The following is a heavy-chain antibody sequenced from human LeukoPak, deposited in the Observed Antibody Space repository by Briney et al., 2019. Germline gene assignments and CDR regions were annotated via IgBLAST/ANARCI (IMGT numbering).Heavy chain of an antibody. Sequence: GGSLKLSCAASGXTFSGFVIHWVRQASGKGLEWVGRIKSKADNYATAYAASVKGRFTISRDDSKNTAYLQMNSLKTEDTAVYYCTRPGYCSGGICPPFFDPWGQGTLVTVSS. V-gene: IGHV3-73*01. J-gene: IGHJ5*02. CDR2: IKSKADNYAT. CDR3: TRPGYCSGGICPPFFDP. CDR1: GXTFSGFV. D-gene: IGHD2-15*01.